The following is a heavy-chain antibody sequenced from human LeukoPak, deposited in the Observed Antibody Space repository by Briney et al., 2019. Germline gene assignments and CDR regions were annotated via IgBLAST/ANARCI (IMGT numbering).Heavy chain of an antibody. CDR1: GFSFSIYG. V-gene: IGHV3-23*01. Sequence: PGGSLRLSCEASGFSFSIYGMSWVRQAPGKGPEWVSGISGSGGNTYYAEALTGRFTVPRVNSKNTLYLQMNSLRAEDTALYYCAKGGLRGGTYNDDFWGQGTLVTVSS. D-gene: IGHD3-16*01. J-gene: IGHJ4*02. CDR3: AKGGLRGGTYNDDF. CDR2: ISGSGGNT.